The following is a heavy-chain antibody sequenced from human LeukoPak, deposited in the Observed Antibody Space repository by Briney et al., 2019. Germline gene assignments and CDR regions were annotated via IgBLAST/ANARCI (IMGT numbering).Heavy chain of an antibody. CDR3: AKICHHDDY. V-gene: IGHV3-23*01. CDR1: GFTFSSYG. CDR2: FSGSCGST. J-gene: IGHJ4*02. Sequence: GGSLSLSCAASGFTFSSYGVSWVRESPGKGLGWFSAFSGSCGSTYYADSVKGRFAIYRDNSKNTLYLKMKSVRAEDAAVYYCAKICHHDDYWGQGTLVTVSS.